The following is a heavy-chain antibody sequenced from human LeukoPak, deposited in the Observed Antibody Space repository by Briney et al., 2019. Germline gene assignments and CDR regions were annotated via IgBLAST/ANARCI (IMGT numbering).Heavy chain of an antibody. Sequence: TSETLSLTCTVSGGSISSYYWSWIRQPPGKGLEWIGYIYYSGSTNYNPSLKSRVTISVDTSKNQFSLKLSSVTAADTAVYYCARGLRLGYYDSSGYFDYWGQGTLVTVSS. CDR3: ARGLRLGYYDSSGYFDY. V-gene: IGHV4-59*08. J-gene: IGHJ4*02. CDR1: GGSISSYY. D-gene: IGHD3-22*01. CDR2: IYYSGST.